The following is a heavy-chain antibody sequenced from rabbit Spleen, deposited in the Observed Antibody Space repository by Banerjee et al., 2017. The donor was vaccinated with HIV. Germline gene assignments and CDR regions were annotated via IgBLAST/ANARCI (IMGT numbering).Heavy chain of an antibody. J-gene: IGHJ4*01. CDR1: GVSFSDKDV. D-gene: IGHD8-1*01. CDR3: ARDAGTGDYIDVYFDL. V-gene: IGHV1S45*01. Sequence: EQLEESGGGLVKPEGSLTLTCKASGVSFSDKDVMCWVRQAPGKGLEWIACINIVTGKDVYATWAKGRFIMSRTSSTTVTLQMTSLTAADTATYFCARDAGTGDYIDVYFDLWGQGTLVTVS. CDR2: INIVTGKD.